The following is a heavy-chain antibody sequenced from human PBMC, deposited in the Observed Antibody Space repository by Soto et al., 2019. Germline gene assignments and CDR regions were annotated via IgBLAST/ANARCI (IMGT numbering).Heavy chain of an antibody. J-gene: IGHJ4*02. CDR2: IYYSGST. D-gene: IGHD3-10*01. CDR3: ASYYRPYYFDY. Sequence: SETLSLTCTVSGGSISSSSYYWSWIRQPPGKGLEWIGEIYYSGSTYYNPSLKSRVTISVDTSKNQFSLKLSSVTAADTAVYYCASYYRPYYFDYWGQGTLVTVSS. CDR1: GGSISSSSYY. V-gene: IGHV4-31*03.